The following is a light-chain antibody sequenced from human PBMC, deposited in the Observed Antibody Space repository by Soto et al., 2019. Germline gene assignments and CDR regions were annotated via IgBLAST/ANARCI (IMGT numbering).Light chain of an antibody. J-gene: IGLJ3*02. Sequence: QSVLTQPPSASGTPGQRVSISCSGTSSNIGSNSVNWYQQLPGTAPKLLIDSNNQRPLGVPDRFSGSKSGTSASLAIGGLRSEDEADYYCAAWDDSLNGWVFGGGTKLTVL. CDR3: AAWDDSLNGWV. CDR1: SSNIGSNS. CDR2: SNN. V-gene: IGLV1-44*01.